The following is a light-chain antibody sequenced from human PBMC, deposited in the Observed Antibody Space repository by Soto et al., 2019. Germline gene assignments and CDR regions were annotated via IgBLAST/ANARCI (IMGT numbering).Light chain of an antibody. CDR1: QAVNTR. CDR2: LAS. Sequence: EIVLTQSPATLSSFPGDRVTLSCRASQAVNTRLAWYQHKPGQAPRLLIYLASNRAAGVPARFSGSGSGTDFTLTISNVEHEDFAVYYCHQSQSWPRKFGQGTKVDIK. V-gene: IGKV3-11*01. CDR3: HQSQSWPRK. J-gene: IGKJ1*01.